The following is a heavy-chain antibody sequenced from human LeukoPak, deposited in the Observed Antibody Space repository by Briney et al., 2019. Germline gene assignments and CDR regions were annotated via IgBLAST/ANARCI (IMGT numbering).Heavy chain of an antibody. V-gene: IGHV4-59*08. J-gene: IGHJ4*02. D-gene: IGHD3-10*01. CDR2: IYYSGST. Sequence: SETLSLTCTVSGGSISSYYWSWIRQPPGKGLEWIGYIYYSGSTNYNPSLKSRVTISVDTSKNQFSLKLSSVTAADTAVYYCARVNGVTMVRGDYWGQGTLVTVSS. CDR3: ARVNGVTMVRGDY. CDR1: GGSISSYY.